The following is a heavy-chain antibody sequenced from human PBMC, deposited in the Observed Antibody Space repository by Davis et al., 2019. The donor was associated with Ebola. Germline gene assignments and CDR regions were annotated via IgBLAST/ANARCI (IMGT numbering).Heavy chain of an antibody. CDR3: ARRPGYSSGWYY. CDR2: IYYSGST. V-gene: IGHV4-39*01. D-gene: IGHD6-19*01. J-gene: IGHJ4*02. Sequence: GSLRLSCTVSGGSISSSSYYWGWIRQPPGKGLEWIGSIYYSGSTYYNPSLKSRVTISVDTSKNQFSLRLSSVTAADTAVYYCARRPGYSSGWYYWVQGTLVTASS. CDR1: GGSISSSSYY.